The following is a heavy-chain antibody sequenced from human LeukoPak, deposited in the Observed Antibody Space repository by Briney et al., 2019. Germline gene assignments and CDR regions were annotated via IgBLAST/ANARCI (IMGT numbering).Heavy chain of an antibody. V-gene: IGHV4-34*01. J-gene: IGHJ3*02. CDR3: ARDRYYDSSGPTDAFDI. D-gene: IGHD3-22*01. CDR1: GGSFSGYY. Sequence: SETLSLTCAVYGGSFSGYYWSWIRQPPGKGLEWIGEINHSGSTNYNPSLKSRVTISVDTSKNQFSLKLSSVTAADTAVYYCARDRYYDSSGPTDAFDIWGQGTMVTASS. CDR2: INHSGST.